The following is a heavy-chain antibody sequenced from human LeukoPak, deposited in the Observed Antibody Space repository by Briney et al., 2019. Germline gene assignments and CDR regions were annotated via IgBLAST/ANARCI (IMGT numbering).Heavy chain of an antibody. J-gene: IGHJ4*02. CDR3: ASMWEGGY. V-gene: IGHV3-30*03. Sequence: GGSLRLSCAASGFTFSSYGMHWVRQAPGKGLEWVAVISYDGSNKYYADSVKGRFTISRDNAQNSLYLLMNSLRDEDAAVYFCASMWEGGYWGQGTLVTVSS. CDR2: ISYDGSNK. CDR1: GFTFSSYG. D-gene: IGHD1-26*01.